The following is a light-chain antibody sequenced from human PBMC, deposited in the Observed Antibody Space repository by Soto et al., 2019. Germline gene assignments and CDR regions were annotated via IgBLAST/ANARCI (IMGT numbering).Light chain of an antibody. CDR1: QSISIW. CDR2: KTS. J-gene: IGKJ1*01. V-gene: IGKV1-5*03. Sequence: DIHMTQSPSTLSASVGDRVTITCRASQSISIWLAWYQQKPGKAPNLLIYKTSSLESGVPSRFSRSGSGTEFTLTISSLQPDDFATYYCQHCNDYSWTFGQGTKVEIK. CDR3: QHCNDYSWT.